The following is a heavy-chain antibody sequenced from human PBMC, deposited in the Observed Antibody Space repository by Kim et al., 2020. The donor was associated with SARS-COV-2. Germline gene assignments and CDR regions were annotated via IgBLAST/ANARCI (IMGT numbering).Heavy chain of an antibody. Sequence: SETLSLTCTVSGGSISSSSYYWGWIRQPPGKGLEWIGSIYYSGSTYYNPSLKSRVTISVDTSKNQFSLKLSSVTAADTAVYYCAAVRVLRYFDWLPRDQAGVDPWGQGTLVTVSS. D-gene: IGHD3-9*01. CDR1: GGSISSSSYY. CDR3: AAVRVLRYFDWLPRDQAGVDP. CDR2: IYYSGST. V-gene: IGHV4-39*07. J-gene: IGHJ5*02.